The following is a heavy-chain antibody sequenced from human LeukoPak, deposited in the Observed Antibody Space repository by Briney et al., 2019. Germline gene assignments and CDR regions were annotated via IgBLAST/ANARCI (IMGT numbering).Heavy chain of an antibody. D-gene: IGHD3-22*01. Sequence: SGGSLRLSCAASGFTFSSYSMNWVRQAPGKGLEWVSSISSSSSYIYYADSVKGRFTISRDNAKNSLYLQMNSLRAEDTAVYYCAGGVLGSSGYYYWFDPWGQGTLVTVSS. CDR3: AGGVLGSSGYYYWFDP. CDR1: GFTFSSYS. CDR2: ISSSSSYI. J-gene: IGHJ5*02. V-gene: IGHV3-21*01.